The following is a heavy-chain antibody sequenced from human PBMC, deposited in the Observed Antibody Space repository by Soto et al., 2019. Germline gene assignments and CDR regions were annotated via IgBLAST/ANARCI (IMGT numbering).Heavy chain of an antibody. Sequence: QVQLQESGPGLVKPSETLSLICTVSGGSIGSYFWSWLRQPAGKGLEWIGRMYDGGVANYNPSLKSRVTMSLDRSKNQFSLRLTSVTAADTAVYYCARQWPLDYWGQGTLVTVSA. CDR2: MYDGGVA. CDR1: GGSIGSYF. V-gene: IGHV4-4*07. CDR3: ARQWPLDY. D-gene: IGHD6-19*01. J-gene: IGHJ4*02.